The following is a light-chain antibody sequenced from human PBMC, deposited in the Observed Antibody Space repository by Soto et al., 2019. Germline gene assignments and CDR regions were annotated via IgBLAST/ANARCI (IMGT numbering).Light chain of an antibody. Sequence: QSVLTQPPSVSGAPGQRVTISCTGSSSNIGAGYDVHWYQQLPGTAPKLLIYGNNNRPAGVSDRFSGSKSGTSASLAITGLQAEDEADYYCKAYDSSLTWEVFGTGTKLTVL. CDR2: GNN. V-gene: IGLV1-40*01. CDR3: KAYDSSLTWEV. J-gene: IGLJ1*01. CDR1: SSNIGAGYD.